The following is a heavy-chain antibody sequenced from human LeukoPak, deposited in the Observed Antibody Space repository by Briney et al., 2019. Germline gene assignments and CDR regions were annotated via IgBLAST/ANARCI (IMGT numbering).Heavy chain of an antibody. CDR1: EFTFSSYD. V-gene: IGHV3-13*01. CDR3: AREFRIAAAGTDYYYGMDV. Sequence: PGGSLRLSCAASEFTFSSYDMHWVRQATGKGLEWVSAIGTAGDTYYPGSVKGRFTISRENAKNSLYLQMNSLRAGDTAVYYCAREFRIAAAGTDYYYGMDVWGQGTTVTVSS. J-gene: IGHJ6*02. CDR2: IGTAGDT. D-gene: IGHD6-13*01.